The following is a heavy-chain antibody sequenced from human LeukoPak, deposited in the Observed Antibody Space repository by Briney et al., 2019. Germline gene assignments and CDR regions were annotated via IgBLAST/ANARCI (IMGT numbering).Heavy chain of an antibody. J-gene: IGHJ4*02. CDR1: GFTFSSYW. V-gene: IGHV3-7*01. Sequence: GGSLRLSCAASGFTFSSYWMSWGRQAPGKGLEWVANIKQDGSEKYYVDSVKGRFTISRDNAKNSLYLQMNSLRAEDTAVYYCARGSETYYDFWSGYPFDYWGQGTLVTVSS. CDR2: IKQDGSEK. D-gene: IGHD3-3*01. CDR3: ARGSETYYDFWSGYPFDY.